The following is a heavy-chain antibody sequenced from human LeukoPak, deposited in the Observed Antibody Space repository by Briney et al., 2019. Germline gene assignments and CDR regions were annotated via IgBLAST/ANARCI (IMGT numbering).Heavy chain of an antibody. CDR1: GFTFSNYW. D-gene: IGHD5/OR15-5a*01. CDR2: IKQDGSEI. CDR3: SMSLDY. J-gene: IGHJ4*02. Sequence: PGGSLRLSCAASGFTFSNYWMDWVRQAPGKGLEWVANIKQDGSEISYVDSVEGRFTISRDNAKNSLYLQMNSLRAEDTAVYYCSMSLDYWGQRTLVTVSS. V-gene: IGHV3-7*01.